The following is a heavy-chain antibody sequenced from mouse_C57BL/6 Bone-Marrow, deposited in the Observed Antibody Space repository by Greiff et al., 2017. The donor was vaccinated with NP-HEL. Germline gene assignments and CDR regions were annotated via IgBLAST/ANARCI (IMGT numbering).Heavy chain of an antibody. D-gene: IGHD1-1*01. CDR1: GFSLTSYG. CDR2: IWGGGST. V-gene: IGHV2-9*01. J-gene: IGHJ3*01. CDR3: AKHEGHYGSSYAWFAY. Sequence: VQGVESGPGLVAPSQSLSITCTVSGFSLTSYGVDWVRQPPGKGLEWLGVIWGGGSTNYNSALMSRLSISKDNSKSQVFLKMNSLQTDDSAMYYCAKHEGHYGSSYAWFAYWGQGTLVTVSA.